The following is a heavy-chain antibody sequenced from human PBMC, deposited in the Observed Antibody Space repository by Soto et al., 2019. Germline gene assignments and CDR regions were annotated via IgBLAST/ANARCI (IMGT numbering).Heavy chain of an antibody. CDR1: GYTFTSYG. CDR3: AGDYACSGGSCYLIYYYYYGMDV. V-gene: IGHV1-18*04. Sequence: ASVKVSCKASGYTFTSYGISWVRQAPGQGLEWMGWISAYNGNTNYAQKLQGRVTMTTDTSTSTAYMELRSLRSDDTAVYYCAGDYACSGGSCYLIYYYYYGMDVWGQGTTVTVSS. CDR2: ISAYNGNT. D-gene: IGHD2-15*01. J-gene: IGHJ6*02.